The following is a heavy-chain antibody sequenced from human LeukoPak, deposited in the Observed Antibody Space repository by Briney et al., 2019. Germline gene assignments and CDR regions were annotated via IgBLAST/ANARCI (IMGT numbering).Heavy chain of an antibody. CDR1: GFTFSSYS. V-gene: IGHV3-21*01. CDR2: ISSSSSYI. CDR3: ARVRFTSASNV. Sequence: GGSLILSRAASGFTFSSYSMNWVRQAPRKGLEWVSSISSSSSYIYYADSVKGRFTISRDNAKNSLYLQMNSLRAEDTAVYYCARVRFTSASNVWGQGTTVTVSS. J-gene: IGHJ6*02. D-gene: IGHD2/OR15-2a*01.